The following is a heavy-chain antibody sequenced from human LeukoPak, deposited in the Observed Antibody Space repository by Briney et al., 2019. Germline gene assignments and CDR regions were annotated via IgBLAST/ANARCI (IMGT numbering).Heavy chain of an antibody. J-gene: IGHJ4*02. D-gene: IGHD3-10*01. CDR2: IIPIFGTA. Sequence: SVKVSCKASGGTFSSYAISWVRQAPGQGLEWMGGIIPIFGTANYAQKFQGRVTITADESTSTAYMELRSLRSDDTAVYYCARFRAGVGEPYGDFWGQGSLVTVSS. CDR1: GGTFSSYA. V-gene: IGHV1-69*13. CDR3: ARFRAGVGEPYGDF.